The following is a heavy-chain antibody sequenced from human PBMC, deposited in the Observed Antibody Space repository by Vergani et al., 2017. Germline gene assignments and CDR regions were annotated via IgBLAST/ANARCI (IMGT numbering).Heavy chain of an antibody. V-gene: IGHV3-48*01. J-gene: IGHJ4*02. CDR2: IGVSDNSI. CDR3: VRDPDYSTFDS. CDR1: GFTFSAYS. Sequence: DVRLVESGGGVVQPGGSLRLSCAASGFTFSAYSRNWVRQTPGKGLEWISYIGVSDNSIYYADSVMGRFAISRDNARTLLFLQMNSLRADDSALYFCVRDPDYSTFDSWGQGTLVTVS. D-gene: IGHD4-11*01.